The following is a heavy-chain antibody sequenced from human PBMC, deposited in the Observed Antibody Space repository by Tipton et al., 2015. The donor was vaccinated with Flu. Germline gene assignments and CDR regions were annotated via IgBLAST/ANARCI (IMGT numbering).Heavy chain of an antibody. CDR1: GGSISSSSYY. J-gene: IGHJ4*02. Sequence: TLSLTCTVSGGSISSSSYYWGWIRQPPGKGLEWIGSIYYSGSTYYNPSLKSRVTISVDTSKNQFSLKLSSVTAADTAVYYCARGPPLTRGVFDYWVQGTLVTVSS. D-gene: IGHD3-10*01. CDR2: IYYSGST. CDR3: ARGPPLTRGVFDY. V-gene: IGHV4-39*07.